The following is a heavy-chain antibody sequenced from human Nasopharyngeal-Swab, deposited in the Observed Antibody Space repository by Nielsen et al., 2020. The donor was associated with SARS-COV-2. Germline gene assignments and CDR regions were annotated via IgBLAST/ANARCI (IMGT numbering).Heavy chain of an antibody. J-gene: IGHJ4*02. CDR2: IDWDDDK. Sequence: SGPTLVQPTQTLTLTCTFSGFSLSTSGMRVSWIRQPPGKALEWLALIDWDDDKYYSTSLKTRLTISKDTSKNQVVLTMTNMDPVDTATYYCARISYDILTGYYVGFDYWGQGTLVTVSS. V-gene: IGHV2-70*01. CDR1: GFSLSTSGMR. CDR3: ARISYDILTGYYVGFDY. D-gene: IGHD3-9*01.